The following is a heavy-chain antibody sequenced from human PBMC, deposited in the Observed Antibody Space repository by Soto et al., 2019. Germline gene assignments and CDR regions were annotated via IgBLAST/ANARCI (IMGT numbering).Heavy chain of an antibody. CDR3: ARTPSEILTGYYLTYFDF. CDR1: GGSFSDYY. CDR2: INHSGDT. D-gene: IGHD3-9*01. J-gene: IGHJ4*02. Sequence: SETLSLTCAVYGGSFSDYYWSWIRQPPGKGLEWIGEINHSGDTNYSPSLKSRVTISIDTSKNQFSLKLTSVTAADTAVYYCARTPSEILTGYYLTYFDFWGQGTLVTSPQ. V-gene: IGHV4-34*01.